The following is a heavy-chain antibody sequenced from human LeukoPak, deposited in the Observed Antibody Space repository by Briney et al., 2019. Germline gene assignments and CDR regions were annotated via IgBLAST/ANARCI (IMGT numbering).Heavy chain of an antibody. V-gene: IGHV1-2*02. CDR2: INPNSGGT. Sequence: ASVKVSCKASGYTFTCYYMHWVRQAPGQGLEWMGWINPNSGGTNYAQKFQGRVTMTRDTSISTAYMELSRLRSDDTAVYYCARGPIWGPYCSSTSCYDFDYWGQGTLVTVSS. J-gene: IGHJ4*02. CDR1: GYTFTCYY. CDR3: ARGPIWGPYCSSTSCYDFDY. D-gene: IGHD2-2*01.